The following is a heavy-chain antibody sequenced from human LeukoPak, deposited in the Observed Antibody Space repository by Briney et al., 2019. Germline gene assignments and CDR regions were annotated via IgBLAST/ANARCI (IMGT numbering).Heavy chain of an antibody. D-gene: IGHD6-13*01. J-gene: IGHJ5*02. CDR2: TIPIFGIA. CDR1: GCTFSSYA. Sequence: SVKLSCKASGCTFSSYAISWVRQAPGQGLEWMGMTIPIFGIANYAQKFQGRVTITADKSTSTAYMELSSLRSEDTAVYYCARGKSSSWSRPNWFDPWGQATLVTVSS. CDR3: ARGKSSSWSRPNWFDP. V-gene: IGHV1-69*04.